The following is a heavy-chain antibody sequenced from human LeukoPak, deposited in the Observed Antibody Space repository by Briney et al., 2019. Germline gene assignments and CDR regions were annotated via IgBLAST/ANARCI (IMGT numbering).Heavy chain of an antibody. D-gene: IGHD1-26*01. CDR3: AKRSEFSVGARDQYYFDY. CDR1: GFTFSSYA. J-gene: IGHJ4*02. Sequence: PGGSLRLSCAASGFTFSSYAMHWVRQAPGKGLEWVAVISYDGSNKYYADSVKGRFTIPRDNSKNTLYLQMNSLRAEDTAVYYCAKRSEFSVGARDQYYFDYWGQGTLVTVSS. V-gene: IGHV3-30-3*02. CDR2: ISYDGSNK.